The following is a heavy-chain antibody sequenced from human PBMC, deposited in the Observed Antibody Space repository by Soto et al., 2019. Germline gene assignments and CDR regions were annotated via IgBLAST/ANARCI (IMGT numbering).Heavy chain of an antibody. Sequence: QTGGSLRLSCAASGFTFSSYAMSWVRQAPGKGLEWVSVIYSGGSTYYADSVKGRFTISRDNSKNTLYLQMNSLRAEDTAVYYCAREGIAAAGYDYWGQGTLVTVSS. V-gene: IGHV3-53*01. CDR2: IYSGGST. J-gene: IGHJ4*02. D-gene: IGHD6-13*01. CDR1: GFTFSSYA. CDR3: AREGIAAAGYDY.